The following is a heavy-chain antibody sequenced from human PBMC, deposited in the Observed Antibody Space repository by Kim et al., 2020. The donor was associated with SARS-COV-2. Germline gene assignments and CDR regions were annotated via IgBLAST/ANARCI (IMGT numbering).Heavy chain of an antibody. Sequence: GGSLRLSCAASGFTFSNAWMSWVRQAPGKGLEWVGRIKSKTDGGTTDYAAPVKGRFTISRDDSKNTLYLQMNSLKTGDTAVYYCTTPISARGYYFDYWGQGALVTVSS. CDR3: TTPISARGYYFDY. D-gene: IGHD6-6*01. CDR1: GFTFSNAW. V-gene: IGHV3-15*01. CDR2: IKSKTDGGTT. J-gene: IGHJ4*02.